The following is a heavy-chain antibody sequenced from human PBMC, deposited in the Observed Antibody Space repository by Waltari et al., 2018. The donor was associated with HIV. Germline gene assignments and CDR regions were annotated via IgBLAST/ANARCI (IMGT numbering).Heavy chain of an antibody. CDR3: ATRGSSYYYYYMDV. CDR2: ISGSGTTI. V-gene: IGHV3-48*03. Sequence: EVQLVESGGGLVQPGGSLRLSCVASGFTFSSYEFNWVRQAPGKGLEWVSYISGSGTTIYYADSVKGRFTISRDNAKNSLYLQMNSLRAEDTAVYYCATRGSSYYYYYMDVWGKGTTVTVSS. J-gene: IGHJ6*03. CDR1: GFTFSSYE. D-gene: IGHD2-2*01.